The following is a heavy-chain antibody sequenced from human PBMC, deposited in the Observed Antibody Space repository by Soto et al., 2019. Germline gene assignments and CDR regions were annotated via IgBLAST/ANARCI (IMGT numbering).Heavy chain of an antibody. V-gene: IGHV3-74*01. CDR3: ARDRSYSLDV. CDR1: GSTFSNDW. Sequence: EVQLVESGGGLLQPGGSLRLSCAVSGSTFSNDWMHWVRQAQGKGLVWVSHINSDGSSTNYADFVKARFTIARDNAKNTVYLQMHSLRAEATAVYYCARDRSYSLDVWGQGTTVTVSS. CDR2: INSDGSST. J-gene: IGHJ6*02.